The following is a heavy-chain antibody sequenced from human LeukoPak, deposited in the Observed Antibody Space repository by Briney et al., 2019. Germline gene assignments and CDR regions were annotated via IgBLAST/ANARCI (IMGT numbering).Heavy chain of an antibody. Sequence: GGSLRLSCAVSGITLSNYGMSWVRQAPGKGLEWVAGISDSGGRIKYADSVKGRFTISRDNPKNTLYLQMNSLRPEDTAVYFCAKRGVVIRVILVGFHKEANYFDSWGQGVLVTVSS. CDR3: AKRGVVIRVILVGFHKEANYFDS. J-gene: IGHJ4*02. CDR1: GITLSNYG. CDR2: ISDSGGRI. D-gene: IGHD3-22*01. V-gene: IGHV3-23*01.